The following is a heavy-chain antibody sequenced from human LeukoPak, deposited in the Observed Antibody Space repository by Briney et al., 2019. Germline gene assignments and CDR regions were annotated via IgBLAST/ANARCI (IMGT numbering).Heavy chain of an antibody. CDR1: GFTFSSSA. D-gene: IGHD4/OR15-4a*01. Sequence: GGSLRLSCAASGFTFSSSAMSWVRQAPGKGLEWVSGLSGSGSRTDYADSVKGRFTVSRDNSKNTLFLQMNSLRAEDTTIYYCAKERDYGPADYWGQGTLVTVSS. V-gene: IGHV3-23*01. CDR3: AKERDYGPADY. CDR2: LSGSGSRT. J-gene: IGHJ4*02.